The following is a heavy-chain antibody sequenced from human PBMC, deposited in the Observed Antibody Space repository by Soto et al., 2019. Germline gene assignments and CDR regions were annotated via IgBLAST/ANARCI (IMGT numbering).Heavy chain of an antibody. J-gene: IGHJ6*02. CDR3: ARDLLVGVTVGYHYYGMDV. V-gene: IGHV1-3*04. D-gene: IGHD1-26*01. CDR2: IVTGNGNT. CDR1: GYTFTRNT. Sequence: QVQLVQSGAEVKKPGASVKVSCKASGYTFTRNTIHWVRQAPGQRLEWLAWIVTGNGNTKYSPKMQDRVTITRDASASTAYMELSSLRSEDSALYYCARDLLVGVTVGYHYYGMDVWGQGTTVTVAS.